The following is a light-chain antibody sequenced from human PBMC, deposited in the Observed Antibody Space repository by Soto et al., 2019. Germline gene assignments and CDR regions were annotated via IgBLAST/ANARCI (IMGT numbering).Light chain of an antibody. CDR1: QTISTW. J-gene: IGKJ1*01. CDR3: HQYTNTNTPWM. CDR2: DAS. V-gene: IGKV1-5*01. Sequence: DIQVTQSPPTLSASVGDRVTITCRASQTISTWMAWYQQKPGQAPKLLVYDASTLQSGVASRFSGSGSGTELTLILSGLQPHPSATSYCHQYTNTNTPWMFGQGTQVDIK.